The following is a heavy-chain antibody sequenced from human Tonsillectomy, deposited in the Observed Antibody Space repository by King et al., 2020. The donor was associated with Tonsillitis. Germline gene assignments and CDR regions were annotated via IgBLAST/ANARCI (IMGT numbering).Heavy chain of an antibody. D-gene: IGHD6-19*01. V-gene: IGHV3-23*04. CDR3: AKDVAVAGGVLYFDY. CDR2: VRGSGGST. J-gene: IGHJ4*02. Sequence: VQLVESGGGLVQPGGSLRLSCAASGFTFSSYAMSWVRQAPGKGLEWVSAVRGSGGSTYDADSVKGRFTISRDNSKNTLHLQMNSLGAEDTAVYYCAKDVAVAGGVLYFDYWGQGTLVTVSS. CDR1: GFTFSSYA.